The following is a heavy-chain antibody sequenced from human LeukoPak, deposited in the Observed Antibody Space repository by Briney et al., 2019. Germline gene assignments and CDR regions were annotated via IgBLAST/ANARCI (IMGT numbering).Heavy chain of an antibody. D-gene: IGHD6-19*01. CDR2: INHSGST. CDR1: GGSFSGYY. Sequence: SETLSLTCAVYGGSFSGYYWSWIRQPPGKGLEWIGEINHSGSTNYNPSLKSRVTISVDTSKNQFSLKLSSVTAADTAVYYCARVRSATGYSSGWYDYWGQGTLVTVSS. CDR3: ARVRSATGYSSGWYDY. V-gene: IGHV4-34*01. J-gene: IGHJ4*02.